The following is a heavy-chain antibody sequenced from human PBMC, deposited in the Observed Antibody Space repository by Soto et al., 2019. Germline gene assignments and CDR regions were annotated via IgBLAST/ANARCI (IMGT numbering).Heavy chain of an antibody. CDR3: ARHSLALRKNNWFDP. V-gene: IGHV4-39*01. CDR1: GNSIISSDFY. CDR2: IFYLGSS. D-gene: IGHD3-3*02. Sequence: PSETLSLTSTVSGNSIISSDFYWGWVRQPPGKGLEWIGSIFYLGSSYYNPSLKSRVTMSVDTSKNQFSLRLRSVTAADTALYFCARHSLALRKNNWFDPWGQRIMVTVSS. J-gene: IGHJ5*02.